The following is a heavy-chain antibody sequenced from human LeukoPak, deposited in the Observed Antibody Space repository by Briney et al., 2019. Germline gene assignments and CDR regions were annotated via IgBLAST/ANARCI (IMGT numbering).Heavy chain of an antibody. CDR3: AGQYDSSAYFFY. J-gene: IGHJ4*02. V-gene: IGHV4-38-2*01. CDR1: GNSLSSGYY. CDR2: IYHSGST. D-gene: IGHD3-22*01. Sequence: SQTLSLTCAVSGNSLSSGYYCGWIRQTPGKGLEWIGSIYHSGSTYYNPSLKSRVTISVDTSKNQFSLNLRSVTAADTAVYYCAGQYDSSAYFFYWGQETLVTVSS.